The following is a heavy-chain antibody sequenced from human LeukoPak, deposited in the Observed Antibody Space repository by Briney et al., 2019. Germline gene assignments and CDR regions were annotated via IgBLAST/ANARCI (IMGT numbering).Heavy chain of an antibody. D-gene: IGHD3-10*01. J-gene: IGHJ4*02. CDR2: ISYDGSNK. Sequence: GRSLRLSCAVSGFTFSSYGMHWVRQAPGKGLEWVAIISYDGSNKYYADSVKGRFTISRDNSKNTLYLQMNSLRAEDTAVYYCAKVGFGELYLPFDYWGQGTLVTVSS. V-gene: IGHV3-30*18. CDR3: AKVGFGELYLPFDY. CDR1: GFTFSSYG.